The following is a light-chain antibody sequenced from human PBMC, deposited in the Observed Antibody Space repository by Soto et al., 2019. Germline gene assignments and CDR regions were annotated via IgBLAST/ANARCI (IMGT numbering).Light chain of an antibody. J-gene: IGLJ3*02. CDR3: QSFDSSLSNSWV. CDR1: WSNIGAGYE. Sequence: QSVLTQPPSVSGAPGQRVTISCTGGWSNIGAGYEVHWYQHLPGTAPKLLIYGVTNRPSGVPDRFSSSRSGTSASLAITGLQAEDEADYYCQSFDSSLSNSWVFGGGTKVTVL. CDR2: GVT. V-gene: IGLV1-40*01.